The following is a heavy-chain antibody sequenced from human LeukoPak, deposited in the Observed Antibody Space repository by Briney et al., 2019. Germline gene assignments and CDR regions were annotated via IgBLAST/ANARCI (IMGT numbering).Heavy chain of an antibody. V-gene: IGHV4-39*01. Sequence: SETLSLTWSVSDHAISTTAYYWGWVRQSPGKGLEWIGSIYYNGDTYYDPSLKSRISISIDTSKNQFSLNLNSMTAADSGVYYCARHFRFIGFGELLAFDTWGQGTRVIVSS. CDR2: IYYNGDT. CDR1: DHAISTTAYY. D-gene: IGHD3-10*01. CDR3: ARHFRFIGFGELLAFDT. J-gene: IGHJ4*02.